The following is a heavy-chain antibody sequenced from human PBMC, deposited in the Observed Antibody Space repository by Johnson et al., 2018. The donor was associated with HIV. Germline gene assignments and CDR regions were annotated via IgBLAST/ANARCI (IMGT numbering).Heavy chain of an antibody. V-gene: IGHV3-74*03. Sequence: EVQLVESGGRLVQPGGSLRLSCAASGFSFSTYWMHWVRRVPGKGLVWVSRIDTEGSGTTYADSVKGRFTISRDNAKNTFYLQMISLRAEDMAVYYCARSRWADDAFDGWGQGTMVTVSS. CDR2: IDTEGSGT. CDR3: ARSRWADDAFDG. D-gene: IGHD1-26*01. J-gene: IGHJ3*01. CDR1: GFSFSTYW.